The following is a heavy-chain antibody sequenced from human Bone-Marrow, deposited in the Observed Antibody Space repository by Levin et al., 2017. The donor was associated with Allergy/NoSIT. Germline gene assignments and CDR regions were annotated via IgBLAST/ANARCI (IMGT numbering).Heavy chain of an antibody. Sequence: GGSLRLSCAASGFTFSSYDMHWVRQAAGKGLEWVSTILSTGDTYYPDSVKGRFTVSRENAKNSLYLQVNSLRPGDSAVYFCARAGPYTSGWHLYYYYNMDVWGQGATVTVSS. V-gene: IGHV3-13*01. CDR2: ILSTGDT. J-gene: IGHJ6*02. CDR1: GFTFSSYD. CDR3: ARAGPYTSGWHLYYYYNMDV. D-gene: IGHD6-19*01.